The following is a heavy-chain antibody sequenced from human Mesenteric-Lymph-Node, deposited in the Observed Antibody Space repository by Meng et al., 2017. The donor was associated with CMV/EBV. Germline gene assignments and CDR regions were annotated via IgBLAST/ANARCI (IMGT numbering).Heavy chain of an antibody. CDR3: ARGSSYDILTGYFDY. J-gene: IGHJ4*02. Sequence: QVQLHQWAAGLLQPSETLSVTCAVYGGSFSGYYWNWIRQSPEKGLEWIGEINHSGSTTYNPSFTSRIIISVDTSTNQISLNMSSVNAADTAVYYCARGSSYDILTGYFDYWGQGALVTVSS. CDR1: GGSFSGYY. CDR2: INHSGST. D-gene: IGHD3-9*01. V-gene: IGHV4-34*01.